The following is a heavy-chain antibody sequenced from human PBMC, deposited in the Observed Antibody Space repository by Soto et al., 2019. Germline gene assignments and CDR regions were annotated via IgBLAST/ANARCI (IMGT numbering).Heavy chain of an antibody. CDR2: IIPIFGTA. CDR3: ARVPRGDYYDSSGGFDP. Sequence: SVKVSCKASGGTFSRYAISWVRQAPGQGLEWMGGIIPIFGTANYAQKFQGRVTIPADESTSTAYMELSSLRSEDTAVYYCARVPRGDYYDSSGGFDPWGQGTLVTVSS. CDR1: GGTFSRYA. V-gene: IGHV1-69*13. J-gene: IGHJ5*02. D-gene: IGHD3-22*01.